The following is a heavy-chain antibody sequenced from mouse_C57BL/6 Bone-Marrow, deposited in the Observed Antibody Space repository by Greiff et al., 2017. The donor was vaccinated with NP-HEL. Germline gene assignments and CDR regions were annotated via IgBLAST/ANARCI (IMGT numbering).Heavy chain of an antibody. J-gene: IGHJ4*01. Sequence: QVQLVESGPELVKPGASVKISCKASGYAFSSSWMNWVKQRPGKGLEWIGRIYPGDGDTNYNGKFKGKATLTADKSSSTAYMQLSSLTSEDSAVYFCARRGGNYGNAMDYWGQGTSVTVSS. V-gene: IGHV1-82*01. CDR2: IYPGDGDT. CDR1: GYAFSSSW. D-gene: IGHD1-1*02. CDR3: ARRGGNYGNAMDY.